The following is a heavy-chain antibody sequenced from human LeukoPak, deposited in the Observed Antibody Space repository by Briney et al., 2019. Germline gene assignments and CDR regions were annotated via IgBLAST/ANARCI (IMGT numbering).Heavy chain of an antibody. CDR1: GYTFTSYA. Sequence: ASVKVSCKASGYTFTSYAMHWVRQAPGQRLEWMGWINAGNGNTKYSQKFQGRVTITRDTSASTAYMELSSLRSEDTAVYYCAKDRSEGGDYFDYWGQGTLVTVSS. CDR3: AKDRSEGGDYFDY. J-gene: IGHJ4*02. CDR2: INAGNGNT. V-gene: IGHV1-3*01. D-gene: IGHD3-16*01.